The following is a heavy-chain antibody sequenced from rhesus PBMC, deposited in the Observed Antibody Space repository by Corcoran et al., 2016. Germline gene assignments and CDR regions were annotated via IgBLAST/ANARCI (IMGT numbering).Heavy chain of an antibody. J-gene: IGHJ4*01. CDR1: GASVSGTY. CDR2: ISGGGTTT. D-gene: IGHD5-36*01. V-gene: IGHV4S2*01. CDR3: ARAGIATDFDF. Sequence: QGQLQESGPGLVKPSEPLSLTCAVSGASVSGTYWTWLPQAPGKGREWIGRISGGGTTTDYNPSLKILVAISMDTSRNQISLKLDSVTAADTAIYYCARAGIATDFDFWGQGLLVTVSS.